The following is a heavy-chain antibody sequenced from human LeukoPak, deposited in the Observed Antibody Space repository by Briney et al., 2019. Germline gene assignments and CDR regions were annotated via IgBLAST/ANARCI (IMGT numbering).Heavy chain of an antibody. CDR3: ATPGGWEPMGAFDI. Sequence: ASVKVSCKASGYTFTGYYMHWVRQAPGQGLEWMGGFDPEDGETIYAQKFQGRVTMTEDTSTDTAYMELSSLRSEDTAVYYCATPGGWEPMGAFDIWGQGTMVTVSS. CDR2: FDPEDGET. D-gene: IGHD1-26*01. J-gene: IGHJ3*02. CDR1: GYTFTGYY. V-gene: IGHV1-24*01.